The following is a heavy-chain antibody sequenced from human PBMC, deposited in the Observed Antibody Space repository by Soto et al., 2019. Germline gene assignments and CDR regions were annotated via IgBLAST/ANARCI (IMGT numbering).Heavy chain of an antibody. J-gene: IGHJ4*02. V-gene: IGHV3-30*18. CDR3: AKDREEQLVPHYFDY. Sequence: QVRLVESGGGVVQPGRSLRLSCAASGFTFSSYGMHWVRQAPGKGLEWVAVISYDGSNKYYADSVKGRFTISRDNSKNTLYLQMNSLRAEDTAVYYCAKDREEQLVPHYFDYWGQGTLVTVSS. CDR1: GFTFSSYG. CDR2: ISYDGSNK. D-gene: IGHD6-6*01.